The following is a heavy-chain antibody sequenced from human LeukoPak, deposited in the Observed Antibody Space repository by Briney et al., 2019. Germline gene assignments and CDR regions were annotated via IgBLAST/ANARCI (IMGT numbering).Heavy chain of an antibody. V-gene: IGHV4-39*07. CDR2: IFYRGSN. CDR1: GVSFSSSSYY. D-gene: IGHD3-22*01. J-gene: IGHJ4*02. Sequence: SETLSLTCTVSGVSFSSSSYYWGWIRQPPGKGLEWIGSIFYRGSNYHNPSLKSRVTLSIDTSKNQFSLKLSSVTAADTAVYYCARSILRYYYAASGYYPYFFDYWGQGMLVTVSS. CDR3: ARSILRYYYAASGYYPYFFDY.